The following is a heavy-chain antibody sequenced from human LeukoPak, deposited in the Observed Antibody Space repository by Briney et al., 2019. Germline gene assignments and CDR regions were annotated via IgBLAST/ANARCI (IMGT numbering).Heavy chain of an antibody. Sequence: PSETLSLTCTVSGGSISSYYWSWIRQPPGKGLEWIGYIYYSGSTNYNPSLKSRVTISVDTSKNQFSLKLSSVTAADTAVYYCARDVSDVPGTGGDAFDIWGQGTMVTVSS. CDR3: ARDVSDVPGTGGDAFDI. CDR2: IYYSGST. CDR1: GGSISSYY. J-gene: IGHJ3*02. D-gene: IGHD3-16*01. V-gene: IGHV4-59*01.